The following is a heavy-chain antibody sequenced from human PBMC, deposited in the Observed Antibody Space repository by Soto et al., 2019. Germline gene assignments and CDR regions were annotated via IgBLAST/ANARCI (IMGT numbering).Heavy chain of an antibody. CDR3: ARADNYDFWSGYYSGYYGMDV. Sequence: SETLSLTCTVSGGSISSYYWSWIRQPPGKGLEWIGYIYYSGSTNYNPSLKSRVTISVDTSKNQFSLKLSSVTAAGTAVYYCARADNYDFWSGYYSGYYGMDVCGQGTTVTVSS. V-gene: IGHV4-59*01. CDR1: GGSISSYY. J-gene: IGHJ6*02. D-gene: IGHD3-3*01. CDR2: IYYSGST.